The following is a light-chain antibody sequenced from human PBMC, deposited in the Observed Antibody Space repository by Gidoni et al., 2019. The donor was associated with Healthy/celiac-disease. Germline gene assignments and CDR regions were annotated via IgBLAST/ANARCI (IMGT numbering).Light chain of an antibody. CDR1: QGISSY. J-gene: IGKJ3*01. Sequence: DIQLTQSPSFLSASVGDRVTITCRASQGISSYLACYQQKPGKAPTLLIYAASTLQRGVPSRFGGSGSGTEFTLTISILQPEDFATYYCQQLNSYPLTFGPGTKVDIK. CDR3: QQLNSYPLT. V-gene: IGKV1-9*01. CDR2: AAS.